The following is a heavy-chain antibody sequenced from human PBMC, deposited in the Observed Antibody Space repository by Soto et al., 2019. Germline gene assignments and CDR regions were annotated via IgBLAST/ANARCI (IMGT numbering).Heavy chain of an antibody. V-gene: IGHV3-15*01. CDR3: TTDYRLTWFGELLYGKIDY. Sequence: GGSLRLSCAASGFTFSNAWMSWVRQAPGKGLEWVGRIKSKTDGGTTDYAAPVKGRFTISRDDSKNTLYLQMNSLKTEDTAVYYCTTDYRLTWFGELLYGKIDYWGQGTLVTVSS. CDR1: GFTFSNAW. CDR2: IKSKTDGGTT. D-gene: IGHD3-10*01. J-gene: IGHJ4*02.